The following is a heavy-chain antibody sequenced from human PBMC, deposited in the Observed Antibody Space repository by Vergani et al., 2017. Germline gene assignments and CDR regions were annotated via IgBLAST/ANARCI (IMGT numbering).Heavy chain of an antibody. D-gene: IGHD2-8*01. J-gene: IGHJ4*02. CDR1: GFTFSNYW. CDR2: IKQDGSEK. CDR3: ARDRRYCNNKTCLPANSFDQ. V-gene: IGHV3-7*01. Sequence: EVHLLESGGGLIQPGGSLRLSCAASGFTFSNYWMSWVRQVLGKGLEWVANIKQDGSEKSYVDSVKGRFTVSRDIAKNLVYLQMNSLRVDDTAVYHCARDRRYCNNKTCLPANSFDQWGQGTLVSVSS.